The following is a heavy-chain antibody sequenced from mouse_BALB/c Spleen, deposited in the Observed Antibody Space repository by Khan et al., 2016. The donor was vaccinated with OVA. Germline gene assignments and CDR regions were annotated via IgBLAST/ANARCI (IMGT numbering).Heavy chain of an antibody. CDR3: ARGKYYGDYFDY. Sequence: EVKLLESGPCLVQPSQSLSLTCTASGYSITSCYAWYWIRQFPANHLVWMGYFRYSGVIRYPPSLKGRISITRDTSKNQIILQLNSVTTEDTATDYCARGKYYGDYFDYWGQGTTLTVSS. D-gene: IGHD1-1*01. CDR2: FRYSGVI. CDR1: GYSITSCYA. J-gene: IGHJ2*01. V-gene: IGHV3-2*02.